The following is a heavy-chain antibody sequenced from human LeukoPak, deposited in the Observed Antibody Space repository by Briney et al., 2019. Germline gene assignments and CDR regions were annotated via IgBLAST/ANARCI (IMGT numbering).Heavy chain of an antibody. CDR1: GFTVSNNY. J-gene: IGHJ3*01. CDR3: ARGGDKVGPSRSAFDL. V-gene: IGHV3-53*01. D-gene: IGHD5-12*01. CDR2: VSNGGTT. Sequence: GGSLRLSCAASGFTVSNNYMTWVRQAPGQGLEWVSVVSNGGTTYYADSVKGRFTISRDTAKNTLYLQMNSLRAEDTAIYYCARGGDKVGPSRSAFDLWGQGTMVTVSS.